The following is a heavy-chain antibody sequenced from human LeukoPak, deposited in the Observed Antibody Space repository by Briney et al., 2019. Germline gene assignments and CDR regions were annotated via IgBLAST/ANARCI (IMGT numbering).Heavy chain of an antibody. CDR3: ADGTTPDY. Sequence: PGRSLRLSCAASGFTFSTYWMSWVRQAPGRGLEWVASINQDGSEKYYVDSVKGRFTISRDNAENSVYLQMNSLRPEDTAVYYCADGTTPDYWGQGTLVTVSS. J-gene: IGHJ4*02. CDR2: INQDGSEK. CDR1: GFTFSTYW. D-gene: IGHD1-7*01. V-gene: IGHV3-7*01.